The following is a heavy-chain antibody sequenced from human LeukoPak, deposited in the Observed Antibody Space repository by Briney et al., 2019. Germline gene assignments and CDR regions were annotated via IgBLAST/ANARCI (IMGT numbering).Heavy chain of an antibody. CDR2: INTDGSST. V-gene: IGHV3-74*01. Sequence: GGSLRLSCAASGFTISSYWMHWVRQAPGKGLVWVSRINTDGSSTSYADSVKGRFTISRDSAKNTLYLQMNSLRAEDTAVSSCDRGPEGGYYSDSSGYQPLGYWGQGTLVTVSS. CDR3: DRGPEGGYYSDSSGYQPLGY. J-gene: IGHJ4*02. D-gene: IGHD3-22*01. CDR1: GFTISSYW.